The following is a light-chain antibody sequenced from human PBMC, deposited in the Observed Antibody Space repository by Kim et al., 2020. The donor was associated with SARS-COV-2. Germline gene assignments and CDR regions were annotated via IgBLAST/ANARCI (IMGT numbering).Light chain of an antibody. CDR1: QSINIY. V-gene: IGKV3-11*01. Sequence: EVVLTQSPVTLSLSPGDRSTLSCRASQSINIYLGWYQQKPGQAPRLLIYDSSKRATGIPDRFSGSGSGTYFTLSISSLEPEDFAVYYCQQRGDWPLTFGGGTKLEIK. J-gene: IGKJ4*01. CDR3: QQRGDWPLT. CDR2: DSS.